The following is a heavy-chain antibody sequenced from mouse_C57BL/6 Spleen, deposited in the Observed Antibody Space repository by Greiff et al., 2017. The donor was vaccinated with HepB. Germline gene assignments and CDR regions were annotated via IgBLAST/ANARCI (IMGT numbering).Heavy chain of an antibody. J-gene: IGHJ4*01. CDR2: ISSGGSYT. CDR3: ARRGGYYDYPYAMDY. V-gene: IGHV5-6*01. CDR1: GFTFSSYG. Sequence: EVKLMESGGDLVKPGGSLKLSCAASGFTFSSYGMSWVRQTPDKRLEWVATISSGGSYTYYPDSVKGRFTISRDNAKNTLYLQMSSLKSEDTAMYYCARRGGYYDYPYAMDYWGQGTSVTVSS. D-gene: IGHD2-4*01.